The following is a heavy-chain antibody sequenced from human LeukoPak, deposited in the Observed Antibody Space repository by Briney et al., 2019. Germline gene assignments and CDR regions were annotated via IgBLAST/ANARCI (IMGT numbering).Heavy chain of an antibody. J-gene: IGHJ2*01. CDR2: ISGSGGST. CDR1: GFTFSSYA. V-gene: IGHV3-23*01. D-gene: IGHD3-9*01. Sequence: GGSLRLSCAASGFTFSSYAMSWVRHAPGKGLEWVSAISGSGGSTYYADSVKGPFTIARDNSKNTLYQQMNSLRAEATAVYYVAKEKKYYDILTQTCYLNLWGRGTLVTVS. CDR3: AKEKKYYDILTQTCYLNL.